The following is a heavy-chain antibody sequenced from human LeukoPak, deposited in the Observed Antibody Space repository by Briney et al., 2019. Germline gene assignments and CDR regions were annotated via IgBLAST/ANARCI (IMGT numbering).Heavy chain of an antibody. Sequence: TPGGSLRLSCAASGFTFSSYSMNWVRQAPGKGLEWVSSISSSSSYIYYADSVKGRFTISRDNAKNSLYLQMNSLRAEDTAVYYCARDPLTLYNYYMDVWGKGTTVTVSS. D-gene: IGHD3-9*01. CDR3: ARDPLTLYNYYMDV. CDR1: GFTFSSYS. J-gene: IGHJ6*03. CDR2: ISSSSSYI. V-gene: IGHV3-21*01.